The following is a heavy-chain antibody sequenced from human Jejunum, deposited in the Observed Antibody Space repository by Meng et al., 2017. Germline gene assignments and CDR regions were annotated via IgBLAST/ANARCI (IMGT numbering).Heavy chain of an antibody. V-gene: IGHV3-11*04. CDR2: ISSDVKII. Sequence: GESLKISCAASGFPFSDYYMIWVRQAPGKGLEWVSYISSDVKIINYADSVKGRFTISRDNAKNSLYLQMNSLRAEDTAMYYCVTGGFRWLQYYFESWGQGTLVTVSS. CDR3: VTGGFRWLQYYFES. J-gene: IGHJ4*02. CDR1: GFPFSDYY. D-gene: IGHD3-9*01.